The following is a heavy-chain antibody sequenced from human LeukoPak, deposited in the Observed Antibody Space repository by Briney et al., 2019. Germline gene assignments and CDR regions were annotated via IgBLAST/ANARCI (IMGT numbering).Heavy chain of an antibody. J-gene: IGHJ4*02. CDR1: GYTFTSYD. CDR2: MNPNSGNT. CDR3: AREYRRSSTSCYGH. D-gene: IGHD2-2*01. Sequence: ASVKVSCKASGYTFTSYDINWVRQATGQGLEWMGWMNPNSGNTGYAQKFQGRVTITRNTSISTAYMELSSLRSEDTAVYYCAREYRRSSTSCYGHWGQGTLVTVSS. V-gene: IGHV1-8*01.